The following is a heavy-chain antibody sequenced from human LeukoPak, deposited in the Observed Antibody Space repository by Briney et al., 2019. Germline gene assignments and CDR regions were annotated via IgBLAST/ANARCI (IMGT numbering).Heavy chain of an antibody. Sequence: GGSLRLSCAASGFSFSSYAMSWVRQAPGKGLEWVSAISSTGGSTYYADSVKGRFTISRDNSKNTLYLQMNSLKADDTAVYHCAKESPYGPPRQYYFDHWGQGTLVTVSS. CDR3: AKESPYGPPRQYYFDH. CDR1: GFSFSSYA. CDR2: ISSTGGST. V-gene: IGHV3-23*01. J-gene: IGHJ4*02. D-gene: IGHD3-10*01.